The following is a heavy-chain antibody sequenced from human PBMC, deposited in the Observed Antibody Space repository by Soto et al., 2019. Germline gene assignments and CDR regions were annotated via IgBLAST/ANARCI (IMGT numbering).Heavy chain of an antibody. CDR2: IIPIFGTA. CDR1: GGTLSSYA. J-gene: IGHJ6*02. Sequence: SMKVSCMSSGGTLSSYAISWVRQAPGQGLEWMGGIIPIFGTANYAQKFQGRVTITADKSTSTAYMELSSLRSEDTAVYYCARVARSWYSYGYVDVWGQGTTVTVSS. CDR3: ARVARSWYSYGYVDV. D-gene: IGHD5-18*01. V-gene: IGHV1-69*06.